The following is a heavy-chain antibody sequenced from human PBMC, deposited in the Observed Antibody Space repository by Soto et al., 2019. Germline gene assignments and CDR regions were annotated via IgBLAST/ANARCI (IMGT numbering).Heavy chain of an antibody. Sequence: GGSLRLSCAASGFTFSTYSMNWVRQAPGKGLEWVSYISSSSTTIYYADSVKGRFTISRDNAKNSLYLQMSSLRDEDTAVYYCARPVPRHDAFDIWGQGTMVTVSS. CDR2: ISSSSTTI. D-gene: IGHD6-6*01. CDR1: GFTFSTYS. J-gene: IGHJ3*02. CDR3: ARPVPRHDAFDI. V-gene: IGHV3-48*02.